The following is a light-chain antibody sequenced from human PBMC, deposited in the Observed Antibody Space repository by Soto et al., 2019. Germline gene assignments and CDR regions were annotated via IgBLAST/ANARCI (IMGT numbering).Light chain of an antibody. CDR3: QPYNSYCT. Sequence: DIQMTQAPSTLSASVGDRVTITCRASQSINIWLAWFQQKPGQAPKLLIDRASNLVSGVPSRFTGSGSGTEFTLTISSLQPDDFSTYYCQPYNSYCTFGQGTKVDVK. CDR1: QSINIW. CDR2: RAS. J-gene: IGKJ1*01. V-gene: IGKV1-5*03.